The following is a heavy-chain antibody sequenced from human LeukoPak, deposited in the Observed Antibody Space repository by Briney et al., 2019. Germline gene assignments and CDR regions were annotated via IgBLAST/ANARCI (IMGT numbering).Heavy chain of an antibody. Sequence: GGSLRLSCAASGFTFSGSAMHWVRQASGKGLEWVGRIRSKANSYATAYAASVKGRFTISRDDSKNTAYLQMNSLKTEDTAVYYCTRHTYDFWSGHYMGVWGKGTTVTVSS. V-gene: IGHV3-73*01. CDR3: TRHTYDFWSGHYMGV. CDR2: IRSKANSYAT. CDR1: GFTFSGSA. D-gene: IGHD3-3*01. J-gene: IGHJ6*03.